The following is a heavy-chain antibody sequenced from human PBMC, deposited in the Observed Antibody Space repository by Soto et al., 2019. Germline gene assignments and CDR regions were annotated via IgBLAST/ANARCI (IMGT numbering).Heavy chain of an antibody. J-gene: IGHJ3*02. CDR3: AKDKGSWYEIRAFDI. CDR1: GFTFSSYG. Sequence: GGSLRLSCAASGFTFSSYGMHWVRQAPGKGLEWVAVISYDGSNKYYADSVKGRFTISRDNSKNTLYLQMNSLRAEDTAVYYCAKDKGSWYEIRAFDIWGQGTMVTVSS. CDR2: ISYDGSNK. V-gene: IGHV3-30*18. D-gene: IGHD6-13*01.